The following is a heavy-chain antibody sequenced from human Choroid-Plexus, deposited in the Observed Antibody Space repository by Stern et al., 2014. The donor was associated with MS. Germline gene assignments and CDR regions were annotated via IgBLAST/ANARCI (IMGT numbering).Heavy chain of an antibody. D-gene: IGHD2/OR15-2a*01. V-gene: IGHV3-30*18. CDR2: VSYDGSNK. CDR3: AKDRQYLTYFFDH. Sequence: QEQLVESGGGVVQPGRPLRLSCVASGLTFRSCAMHWVSQAPGKGLEWVAGVSYDGSNKYYADSVKGRFTISRDNSQNTLYMQMSSLRPEDTAVYYCAKDRQYLTYFFDHWGQGSLVTVSS. J-gene: IGHJ5*02. CDR1: GLTFRSCA.